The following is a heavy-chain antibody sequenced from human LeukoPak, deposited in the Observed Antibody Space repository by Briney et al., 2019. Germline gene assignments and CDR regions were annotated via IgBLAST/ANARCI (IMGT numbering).Heavy chain of an antibody. D-gene: IGHD3-3*01. CDR2: IFYSGST. Sequence: SETLSLTCAVSGGSMSSYYWSWIRQPPGKGLEWIGYIFYSGSTNYNPSLKSRVTISVDTSKNQFSLKLSSVTAADTAVYYCARRFLRRQGKYYDFWSGSHYFDYWGQGTLVTVSS. J-gene: IGHJ4*02. CDR3: ARRFLRRQGKYYDFWSGSHYFDY. CDR1: GGSMSSYY. V-gene: IGHV4-59*12.